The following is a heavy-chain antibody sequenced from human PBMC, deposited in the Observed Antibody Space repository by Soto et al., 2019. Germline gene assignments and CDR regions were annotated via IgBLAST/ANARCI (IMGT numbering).Heavy chain of an antibody. CDR3: ARSRESCIYSICYQFFGI. D-gene: IGHD2-15*01. J-gene: IGHJ3*02. Sequence: QVQLVQSGAEVKKPGSSVKVSCKASGGTFDSYTISWVRQAPGQGLQWMGRIIPFLGATNHAQKFQGRVTITGYPSTSPAYMELRCLRSEDTAVYYCARSRESCIYSICYQFFGIWGRGTMVTASS. V-gene: IGHV1-69*08. CDR2: IIPFLGAT. CDR1: GGTFDSYT.